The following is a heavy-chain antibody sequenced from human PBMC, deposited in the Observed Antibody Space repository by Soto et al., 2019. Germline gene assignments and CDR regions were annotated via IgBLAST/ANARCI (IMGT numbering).Heavy chain of an antibody. D-gene: IGHD5-18*01. V-gene: IGHV3-33*01. CDR1: GFTFSSYG. Sequence: QVQLVESGGGVVQPGRSLRLSCAASGFTFSSYGMHWVRQAPGKGLEWVAVIWYDGSNKYYADSVKGRFTISRDNSKNTLYLQMNSLRAEDTAVYYCARDLVVSDTAMVFDYWGQGTLVTVSS. CDR3: ARDLVVSDTAMVFDY. CDR2: IWYDGSNK. J-gene: IGHJ4*02.